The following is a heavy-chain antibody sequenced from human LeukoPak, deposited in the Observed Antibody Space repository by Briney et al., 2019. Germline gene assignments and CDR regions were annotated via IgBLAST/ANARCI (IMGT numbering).Heavy chain of an antibody. V-gene: IGHV4-4*07. Sequence: DTQTLPCSVSGDSFTDYYWLWIRQPAGKALEGMGRLHFTWSTNYSPSLGSRVTISMGPSKNHVSLILTSVTAADTAVYYCARDHQVGATTVGFDYWGEGTLVTVSS. CDR3: ARDHQVGATTVGFDY. CDR1: GDSFTDYY. J-gene: IGHJ4*02. D-gene: IGHD1-26*01. CDR2: LHFTWST.